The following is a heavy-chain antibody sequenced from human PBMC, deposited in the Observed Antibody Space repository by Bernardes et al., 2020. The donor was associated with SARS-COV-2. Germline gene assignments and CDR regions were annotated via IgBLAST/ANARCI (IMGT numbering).Heavy chain of an antibody. CDR2: ISSSGSTI. D-gene: IGHD2-2*01. J-gene: IGHJ6*02. CDR1: GFTFSDYY. V-gene: IGHV3-11*01. Sequence: GGSLRLSCAASGFTFSDYYMSWIRQAPGKGLEWVSYISSSGSTIYYADSVKGRFTISRDNAKNSLYLQMNSLRAEDTAVYYCARDNVVVPAATLDGIYYYYGMDVWGQGTTVTVSS. CDR3: ARDNVVVPAATLDGIYYYYGMDV.